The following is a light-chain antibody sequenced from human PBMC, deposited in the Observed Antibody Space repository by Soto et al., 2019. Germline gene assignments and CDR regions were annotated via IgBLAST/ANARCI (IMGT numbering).Light chain of an antibody. Sequence: AVVTQEPSLTVSPGGTVTLTCGSSTGVVTSGHYPYWFQQKPGQAPRTLIYDTTNKQSWTPARFSGSLLGGKAALTLSGAQPEDEAEYHCLLSYRDGRVFGGGTKVTVL. CDR1: TGVVTSGHY. CDR2: DTT. J-gene: IGLJ3*02. V-gene: IGLV7-46*01. CDR3: LLSYRDGRV.